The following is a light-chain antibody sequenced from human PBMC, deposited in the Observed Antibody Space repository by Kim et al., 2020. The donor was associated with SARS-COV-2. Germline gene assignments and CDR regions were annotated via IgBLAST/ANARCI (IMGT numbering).Light chain of an antibody. CDR2: AAS. CDR1: QGISNY. J-gene: IGKJ1*01. CDR3: KKYNSAPFT. V-gene: IGKV1-27*01. Sequence: ASVGDRVTITCRASQGISNYLAWYQQKPGKVPKLLIYAASTLQSGVPSRFSGSGSGTDFTLTISSLQPEDVATYYCKKYNSAPFTFGQGTKVDIK.